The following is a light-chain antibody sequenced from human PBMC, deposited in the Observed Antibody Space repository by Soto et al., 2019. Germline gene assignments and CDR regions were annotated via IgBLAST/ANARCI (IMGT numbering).Light chain of an antibody. CDR3: QQYNNWPRT. CDR2: GAS. CDR1: QSVSSN. Sequence: EIVMTQSPATLSVSPGERATLSCRARQSVSSNLAWYQQKPGQAPSLLMYGASTRASGIPARFSGSGSGTEFTLTISSLQSEDFAVYYCQQYNNWPRTFGQGTKVEIK. J-gene: IGKJ1*01. V-gene: IGKV3-15*01.